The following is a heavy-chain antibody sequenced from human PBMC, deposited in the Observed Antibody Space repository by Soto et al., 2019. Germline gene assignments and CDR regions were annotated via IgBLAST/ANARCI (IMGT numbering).Heavy chain of an antibody. J-gene: IGHJ4*02. CDR1: GFTFSSYA. D-gene: IGHD3-10*01. V-gene: IGHV3-23*01. CDR3: ARDGAGGGSYYDY. CDR2: ISGSGGST. Sequence: PGGSLRLSCAASGFTFSSYAMSWVRQAPGKGLEWVSAISGSGGSTYYADSVKGRFTISRDNSKNTLYLQMNSLRAEDTAVYYCARDGAGGGSYYDYWGQGTLVTVSS.